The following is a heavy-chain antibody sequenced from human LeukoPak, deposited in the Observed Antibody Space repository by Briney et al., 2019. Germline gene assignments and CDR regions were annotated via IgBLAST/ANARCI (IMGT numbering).Heavy chain of an antibody. D-gene: IGHD6-13*01. CDR1: GGSISSYY. CDR2: IYYSGST. V-gene: IGHV4-59*01. CDR3: ASGSAVAAAGAY. J-gene: IGHJ4*02. Sequence: PSVALSLTCTVSGGSISSYYWSWIRQPPGKGLEWIGYIYYSGSTNYNPSLKSRVTISVDTSKNQFSLKLTSVTAADTAVYYCASGSAVAAAGAYGGRGTLVTVSS.